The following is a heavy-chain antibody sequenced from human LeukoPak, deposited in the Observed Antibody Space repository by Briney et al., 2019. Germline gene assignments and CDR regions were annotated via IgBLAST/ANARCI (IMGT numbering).Heavy chain of an antibody. CDR1: GFTFSSYS. Sequence: GGSLRLSCAASGFTFSSYSMNWVRQAPGKGMEWVSSISSSSSYIYYADSVKGRFTISRDNAKNSPYLQMNSLRAEDTAVYYCARDNKNFGIAVAGSWGQGTLVTVSS. J-gene: IGHJ5*02. CDR2: ISSSSSYI. V-gene: IGHV3-21*01. CDR3: ARDNKNFGIAVAGS. D-gene: IGHD6-19*01.